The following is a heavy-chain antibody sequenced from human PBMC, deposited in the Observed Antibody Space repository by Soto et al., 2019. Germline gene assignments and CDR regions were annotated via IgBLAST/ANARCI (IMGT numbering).Heavy chain of an antibody. CDR3: ARGRGITGTRDHGTPGVLGMDV. CDR1: GGSFSGYY. Sequence: PSETLSLTCAVYGGSFSGYYWSWMREPPGKGLEWIGEINHSGSTNYNPSLKSRVTISVDTSKNQFSLKLSSVTAADTAVYYCARGRGITGTRDHGTPGVLGMDVWGQGTTVTVSS. V-gene: IGHV4-34*01. J-gene: IGHJ6*02. D-gene: IGHD1-7*01. CDR2: INHSGST.